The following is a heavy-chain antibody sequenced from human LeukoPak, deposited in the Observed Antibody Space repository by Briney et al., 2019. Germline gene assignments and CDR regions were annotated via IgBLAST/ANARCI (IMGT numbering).Heavy chain of an antibody. CDR1: GGSISSGDYY. CDR3: ARHLGDCTSTSCYRVFDY. CDR2: IYYSGST. J-gene: IGHJ4*02. D-gene: IGHD2-2*01. Sequence: SETLSLTCSVSGGSISSGDYYWSWIRQPPGKGLEWIAYIYYSGSTYYNPSLKSRVTISVDTSKNQFSLKLSSVTAADTAVYYCARHLGDCTSTSCYRVFDYWGQGTLVTVSS. V-gene: IGHV4-30-4*08.